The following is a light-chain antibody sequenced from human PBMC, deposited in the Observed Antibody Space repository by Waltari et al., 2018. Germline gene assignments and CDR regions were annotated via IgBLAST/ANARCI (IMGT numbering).Light chain of an antibody. CDR1: SSDVGGYNY. J-gene: IGLJ1*01. CDR2: EVS. V-gene: IGLV2-8*01. Sequence: QSALTQPPSASGSPGQSVTISCTGTSSDVGGYNYVSWYKQHPGKAPKLMIYEVSKRPSGVRARFSGSKSGNTASLTVSGLQAEDEADYYCSSYAGSNNLDVFGTGTKVTVL. CDR3: SSYAGSNNLDV.